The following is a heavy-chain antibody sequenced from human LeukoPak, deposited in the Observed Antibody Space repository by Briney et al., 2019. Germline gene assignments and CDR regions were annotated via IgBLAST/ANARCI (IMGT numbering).Heavy chain of an antibody. CDR3: ASGSPDGSGSYWRYRDAFDI. D-gene: IGHD3-10*01. CDR2: ISYDGSNK. J-gene: IGHJ3*02. CDR1: GFTFSSYA. Sequence: GGSLRLSCAASGFTFSSYAMHWVRQAPGKGLEWVAVISYDGSNKYYADSVKGRFTISRDNSKNTLYLLMNSLRAEDTAVYYCASGSPDGSGSYWRYRDAFDIWGQGTMVTVSS. V-gene: IGHV3-30-3*01.